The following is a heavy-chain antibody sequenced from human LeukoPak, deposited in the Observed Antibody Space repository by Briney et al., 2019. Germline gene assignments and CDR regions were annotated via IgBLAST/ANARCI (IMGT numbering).Heavy chain of an antibody. D-gene: IGHD4-17*01. CDR2: IYYSGST. V-gene: IGHV4-39*01. CDR1: GGSISSSSYY. CDR3: ARIHYGDLPYDY. J-gene: IGHJ4*02. Sequence: SETLSLTCTVSGGSISSSSYYWGWIRQPPGKGLEWIGSIYYSGSTYYNPSLKSQVTISVDTSKNQFSLKLSSVTAADTAVYYCARIHYGDLPYDYWGQGTLVTVSS.